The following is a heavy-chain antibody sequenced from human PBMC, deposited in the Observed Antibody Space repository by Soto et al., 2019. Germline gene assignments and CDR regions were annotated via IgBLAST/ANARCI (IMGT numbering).Heavy chain of an antibody. CDR1: GFSFSDYF. CDR3: ARGHSTDCSNGVCSFFYNHEMDV. J-gene: IGHJ6*02. D-gene: IGHD2-8*01. Sequence: GASVKVSCKASGFSFSDYFMHWVRQAPGQGLEWLGRINPKSGGTSTAQKFQGWVTMTRDRSISTVYMELTRLRSDDTAVYFCARGHSTDCSNGVCSFFYNHEMDVWGQGTTVTVSS. CDR2: INPKSGGT. V-gene: IGHV1-2*04.